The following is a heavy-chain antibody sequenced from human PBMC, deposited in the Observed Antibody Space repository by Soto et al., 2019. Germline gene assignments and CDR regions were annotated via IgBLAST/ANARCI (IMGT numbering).Heavy chain of an antibody. Sequence: QVQLVQSGAEVKKPGASVKVSCKASRYTFISYGFSWVRQAPGQGLEWMGWINVYNGKTNYAQNFQGRGNMTTDTSTTTAYMELRSLRSEDAAMYDCASVKGPTQPSDCWGEGSRVSVPS. V-gene: IGHV1-18*01. J-gene: IGHJ4*02. D-gene: IGHD2-2*01. CDR3: ASVKGPTQPSDC. CDR2: INVYNGKT. CDR1: RYTFISYG.